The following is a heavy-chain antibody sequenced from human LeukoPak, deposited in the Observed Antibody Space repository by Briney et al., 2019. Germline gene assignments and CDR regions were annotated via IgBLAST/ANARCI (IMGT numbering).Heavy chain of an antibody. CDR2: IKQDGSEK. D-gene: IGHD6-19*01. V-gene: IGHV3-7*01. J-gene: IGHJ4*02. CDR1: GFTFSSYW. Sequence: PGGSLRLPCAASGFTFSSYWMSWVRQAPGKGLEWVANIKQDGSEKDYVDSVKGRFTISRDNAKNSLYLQMNSLRAEDTAVYYCARDQPFGIAVAGTYFDYWGQGTLVTVSS. CDR3: ARDQPFGIAVAGTYFDY.